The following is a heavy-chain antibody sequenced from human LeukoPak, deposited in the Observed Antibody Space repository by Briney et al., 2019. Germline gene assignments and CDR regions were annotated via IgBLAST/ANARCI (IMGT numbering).Heavy chain of an antibody. CDR2: ISSSSSTI. V-gene: IGHV3-48*04. J-gene: IGHJ3*02. CDR1: GFTFSSYS. CDR3: ARAHRGVAFDI. Sequence: GGSLRLSCAASGFTFSSYSMNWVRQAPGKGLEWVSYISSSSSTIYYADSVKGRFTISRDNAKNSLYLQMNSLRAEDTAVYYCARAHRGVAFDIWGQGTMVTVSS.